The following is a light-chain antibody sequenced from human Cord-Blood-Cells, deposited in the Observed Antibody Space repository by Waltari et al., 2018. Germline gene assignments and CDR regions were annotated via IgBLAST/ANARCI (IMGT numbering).Light chain of an antibody. CDR2: WAS. Sequence: DIVMTQSPDTLAASLGERATSNCKSRQSVLYSSNNKNYLAWYQQKPGQPPKLLIYWASTRESGVPDRFSGSGSGTDFTLTISSLQAEDVAVYYCQQYYSTPFTFGPGTKVDIK. V-gene: IGKV4-1*01. J-gene: IGKJ3*01. CDR3: QQYYSTPFT. CDR1: QSVLYSSNNKNY.